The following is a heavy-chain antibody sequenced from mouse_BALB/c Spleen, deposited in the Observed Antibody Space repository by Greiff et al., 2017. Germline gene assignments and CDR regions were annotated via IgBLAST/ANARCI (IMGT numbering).Heavy chain of an antibody. D-gene: IGHD2-3*01. CDR3: ARDPDGYYAWFAY. Sequence: EVHLVESGGGLVKPGGSLKLSCAASGFTFSSYAMSWVRQTPEKRLEWVASISSGGSTYYPDSVKGRFTISRDNARNILYLQMSSLRSEDTAMYYCARDPDGYYAWFAYWGQGTLVTVSA. V-gene: IGHV5-6-5*01. CDR1: GFTFSSYA. CDR2: ISSGGST. J-gene: IGHJ3*01.